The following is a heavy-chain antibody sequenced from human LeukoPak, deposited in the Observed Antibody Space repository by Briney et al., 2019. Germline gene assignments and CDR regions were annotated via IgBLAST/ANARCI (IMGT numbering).Heavy chain of an antibody. CDR3: AKQLGYCSDGSCYFPY. CDR2: IHSSGAT. D-gene: IGHD2-15*01. Sequence: GGSLRLSCAASGFTGSNNYVSWVRQAPGMGLEWVSAIHSSGATCYADSVKGRFTISRDTSKNTLYLQISSLRVEDTAVYYRAKQLGYCSDGSCYFPYWGQGTLVTVSS. V-gene: IGHV3-53*01. CDR1: GFTGSNNY. J-gene: IGHJ4*02.